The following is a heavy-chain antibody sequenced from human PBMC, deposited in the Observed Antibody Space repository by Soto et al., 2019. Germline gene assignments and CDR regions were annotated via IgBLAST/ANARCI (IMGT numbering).Heavy chain of an antibody. CDR1: CGSVSSSSYY. V-gene: IGHV4-39*01. CDR2: VYYSGST. CDR3: ARVSYYYDSSGGNGMDV. J-gene: IGHJ6*02. D-gene: IGHD3-22*01. Sequence: SETLSLTCTVSCGSVSSSSYYWGWVRQPPGKGLEWIGSVYYSGSTYYNPSLKSRVTISVDTSKNQFSLKLSSVTAADTAVYYCARVSYYYDSSGGNGMDVWGQGTTVTVSS.